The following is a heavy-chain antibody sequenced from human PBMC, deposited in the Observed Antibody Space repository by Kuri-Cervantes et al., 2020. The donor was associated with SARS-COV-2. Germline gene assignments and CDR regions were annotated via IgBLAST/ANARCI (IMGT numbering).Heavy chain of an antibody. Sequence: GGSLRLSCTASGFTFGDYAMSWVRQAPGKGLEWVAVISYDGSNKYYADSVKGRFTISRDNSKNTLYLQMNSLRAEDTAVYYCARELVGAFDIWGQGTMVTVSS. CDR2: ISYDGSNK. D-gene: IGHD3-10*01. V-gene: IGHV3-30-3*01. CDR1: GFTFGDYA. CDR3: ARELVGAFDI. J-gene: IGHJ3*02.